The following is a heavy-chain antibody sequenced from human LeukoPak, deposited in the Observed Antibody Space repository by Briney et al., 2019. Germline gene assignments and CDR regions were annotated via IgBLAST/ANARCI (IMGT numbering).Heavy chain of an antibody. CDR2: ISASGGST. V-gene: IGHV3-23*01. D-gene: IGHD3-9*01. J-gene: IGHJ5*01. CDR3: VRDLTSGARFDS. Sequence: GGSLRLPCAASGFTFTSYAMSWVRQAPKKGLEWVSVISASGGSTNYADSVKGRFTISRDNFRDTVFLELTTLRPEDTGLYYCVRDLTSGARFDSWGPGTLVTVSS. CDR1: GFTFTSYA.